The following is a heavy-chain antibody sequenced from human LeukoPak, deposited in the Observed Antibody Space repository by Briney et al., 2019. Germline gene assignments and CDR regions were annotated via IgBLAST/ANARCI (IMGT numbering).Heavy chain of an antibody. CDR2: ISYSSYTI. Sequence: GGSLRLSCAASGFAFSGYSMNWIRQASGKGLEWVAYISYSSYTIHYADSVKGRFTISRDNAKNSLYLQMNSLRAEDTAMYYCARDGDGNFDYWGQGTLVTVSS. D-gene: IGHD4-17*01. J-gene: IGHJ4*02. CDR1: GFAFSGYS. V-gene: IGHV3-48*04. CDR3: ARDGDGNFDY.